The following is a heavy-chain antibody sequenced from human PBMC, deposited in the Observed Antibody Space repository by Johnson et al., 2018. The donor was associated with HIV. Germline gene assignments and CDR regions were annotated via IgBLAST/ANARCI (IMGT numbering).Heavy chain of an antibody. D-gene: IGHD6-13*01. V-gene: IGHV3-30*02. CDR3: ARVIAAAGGRAYDAFDI. Sequence: QVQLVESGGGVVQPGGSLRLSCAASGLTFSSYGMHWVRQAPGKGLEWVAFIRYDGSNKYYADSVKGRFTISRDNAKNSLYLQMNSLRAEDTAVYYCARVIAAAGGRAYDAFDIWGQGTMVTVSS. CDR2: IRYDGSNK. CDR1: GLTFSSYG. J-gene: IGHJ3*02.